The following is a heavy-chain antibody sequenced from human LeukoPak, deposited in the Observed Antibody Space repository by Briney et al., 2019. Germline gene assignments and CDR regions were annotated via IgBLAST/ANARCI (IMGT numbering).Heavy chain of an antibody. CDR3: ARDVAGAFDT. CDR2: INPSGGST. V-gene: IGHV1-46*01. Sequence: ASVKVSCKASGYTFTSYYMHWVRQAPGQGLEWMGIINPSGGSTSYAQKFQGRVPMTRGTSISTAYMELSRLRSDDTAVYYCARDVAGAFDTWGQGKMVTVSS. D-gene: IGHD2-15*01. J-gene: IGHJ3*02. CDR1: GYTFTSYY.